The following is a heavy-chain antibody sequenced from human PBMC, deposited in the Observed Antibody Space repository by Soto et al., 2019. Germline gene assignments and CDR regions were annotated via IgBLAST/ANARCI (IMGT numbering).Heavy chain of an antibody. V-gene: IGHV4-59*08. CDR2: MYYSGGT. CDR1: GGSISSYY. CDR3: ARGRHQLDWYFDL. J-gene: IGHJ2*01. D-gene: IGHD2-2*01. Sequence: QVQLQESGPGLVKPSETLSLTCTVSGGSISSYYWSWIRQPPGKGLEWIAYMYYSGGTNYNPSLKSRVTISVDMSKNQFSLRLTSVTAADTAVYYCARGRHQLDWYFDLWGRGTLVTVSS.